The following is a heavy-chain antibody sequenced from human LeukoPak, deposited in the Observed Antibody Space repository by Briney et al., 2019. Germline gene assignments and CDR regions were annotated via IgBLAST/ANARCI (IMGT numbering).Heavy chain of an antibody. CDR3: AKRGGRDGGIFLDYFDY. J-gene: IGHJ4*02. CDR1: GFTFSSSA. D-gene: IGHD2-21*01. Sequence: PGGSLRLSCAASGFTFSSSAMSWVRQAPGKGLEWVSSISTSSGTTSYADSVKGRFTISRDNSKNTLYLQMNSLRAEDTAVYYCAKRGGRDGGIFLDYFDYWGQGTLVTVSS. V-gene: IGHV3-23*01. CDR2: ISTSSGTT.